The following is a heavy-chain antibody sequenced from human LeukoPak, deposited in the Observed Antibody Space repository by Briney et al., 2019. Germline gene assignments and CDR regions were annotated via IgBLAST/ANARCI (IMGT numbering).Heavy chain of an antibody. CDR2: IIPIFGTA. CDR1: GGTFSSYA. D-gene: IGHD6-19*01. CDR3: AREGSGWYYYYMDV. V-gene: IGHV1-69*06. J-gene: IGHJ6*03. Sequence: SVKVSCKASGGTFSSYAISWVRQAPGQGLEWMGGIIPIFGTANYAQKFQGRVTITADKSTSTAYMELSSLRSEDTAVYYCAREGSGWYYYYMDVWGKGTTVTISS.